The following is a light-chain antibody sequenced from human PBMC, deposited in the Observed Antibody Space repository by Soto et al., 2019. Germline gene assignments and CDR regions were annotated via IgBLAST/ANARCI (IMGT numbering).Light chain of an antibody. Sequence: DIQMTQSPSSVSASVGDSVSFACQSSQTVKNNVNWYQHKRGKAPKLLSAGSSNLHYGVPPRFSGSGTGTDFTHTINSLHPEVAATYYCQQTYRHPRTFGQGT. CDR3: QQTYRHPRT. V-gene: IGKV1-39*01. CDR1: QTVKNN. J-gene: IGKJ1*01. CDR2: GSS.